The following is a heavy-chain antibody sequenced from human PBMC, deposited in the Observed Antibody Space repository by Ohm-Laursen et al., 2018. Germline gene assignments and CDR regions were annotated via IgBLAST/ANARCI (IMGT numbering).Heavy chain of an antibody. J-gene: IGHJ4*02. CDR1: GFNFGAHN. V-gene: IGHV3-53*01. D-gene: IGHD6-19*01. CDR3: ARDRGRLTRSSGWDY. CDR2: IYSGGST. Sequence: GSLRLSCSASGFNFGAHNMDWVRQAPGKGLEWVSVIYSGGSTYYADSVKGRFTISRDNSKNTVYLQMNSLRAEDTAVYYCARDRGRLTRSSGWDYWGQGTLVTVSS.